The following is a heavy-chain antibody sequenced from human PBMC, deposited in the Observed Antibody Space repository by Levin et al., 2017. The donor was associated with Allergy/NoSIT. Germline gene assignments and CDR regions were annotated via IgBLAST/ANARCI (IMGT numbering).Heavy chain of an antibody. CDR3: ANVGYSGGYRYFDY. CDR1: GFTFGSYA. V-gene: IGHV3-23*01. Sequence: GGSLRLSCAGSGFTFGSYAMSWVRQAPGRGLEWVSAIIDSGGSTYYADSVKGRFSISRDNSKNTLYLQMNSLRVEDTAVYYCANVGYSGGYRYFDYWGQGSLVTVSS. D-gene: IGHD6-19*01. CDR2: IIDSGGST. J-gene: IGHJ4*02.